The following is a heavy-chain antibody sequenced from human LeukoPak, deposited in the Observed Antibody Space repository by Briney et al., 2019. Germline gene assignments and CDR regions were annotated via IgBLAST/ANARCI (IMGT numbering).Heavy chain of an antibody. Sequence: PGGSLRLSCAASGLTFIIYWMSGFPQAPGKGRKGVANIKQDGSEKYYVDSVKSRLTISRDNATNSLYLQMNSLRAEDTAVYYCATLYSNYDFDYWGQGTLVTVSS. CDR3: ATLYSNYDFDY. CDR2: IKQDGSEK. CDR1: GLTFIIYW. J-gene: IGHJ4*02. D-gene: IGHD4-11*01. V-gene: IGHV3-7*01.